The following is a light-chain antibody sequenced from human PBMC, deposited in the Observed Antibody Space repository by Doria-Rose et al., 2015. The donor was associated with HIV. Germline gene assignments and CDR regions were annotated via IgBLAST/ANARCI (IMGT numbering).Light chain of an antibody. Sequence: TQSPGTLSLSPGERATLSCRASQSFSSTYLAWYQQKPGQAPSLLIYEGSTRATGIPDGFSASGSGTDFTLTINRLEPEDFAPYYCHQYGTSWTFGQGTKVEI. CDR1: QSFSSTY. CDR3: HQYGTSWT. V-gene: IGKV3-20*01. CDR2: EGS. J-gene: IGKJ1*01.